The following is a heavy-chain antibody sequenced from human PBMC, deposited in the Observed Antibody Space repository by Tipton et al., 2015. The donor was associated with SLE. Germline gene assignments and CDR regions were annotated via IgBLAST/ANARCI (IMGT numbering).Heavy chain of an antibody. CDR1: GGSISSRY. D-gene: IGHD7-27*01. CDR3: ARGRDWLTGDGYFDL. CDR2: IYYSGST. J-gene: IGHJ2*01. Sequence: GLVKPSETLSLTCTVSGGSISSRYWSWIRQPPGKGLEWIGYIYYSGSTNYNPSLKSRVTISVDTSKNQFSLKLSSVTAADTAVYYCARGRDWLTGDGYFDLWGRDTLVTVSS. V-gene: IGHV4-59*11.